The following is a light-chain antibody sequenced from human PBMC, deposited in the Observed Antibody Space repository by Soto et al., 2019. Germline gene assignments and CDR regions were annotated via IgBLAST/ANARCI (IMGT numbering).Light chain of an antibody. V-gene: IGKV3-20*01. CDR1: QSVGTY. J-gene: IGKJ4*01. CDR3: QQYVSIPLT. Sequence: EIVLTQSPGTLSLSPGERATLSCRASQSVGTYLAWYQQKPGLAPRLLIDGASSRATGIPDRFSGSGSGTDFTLTISRLEPEDFAVYHCQQYVSIPLTFGGGTKVDIK. CDR2: GAS.